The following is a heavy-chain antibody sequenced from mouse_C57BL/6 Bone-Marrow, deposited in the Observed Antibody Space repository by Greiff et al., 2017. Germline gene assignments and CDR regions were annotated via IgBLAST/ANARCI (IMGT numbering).Heavy chain of an antibody. CDR3: ARDGYYDYLDY. CDR1: GYTFTSYT. CDR2: INPSSGYT. V-gene: IGHV1-4*01. J-gene: IGHJ2*01. D-gene: IGHD2-3*01. Sequence: VQLQQSGAELARPGASVKMSCKASGYTFTSYTMHWVKQRPGQGLEWIGYINPSSGYTKYNQKFKDKATLTADKSSSTAYMQLSSLTSEDSAVYYCARDGYYDYLDYWGQGTTLTVSS.